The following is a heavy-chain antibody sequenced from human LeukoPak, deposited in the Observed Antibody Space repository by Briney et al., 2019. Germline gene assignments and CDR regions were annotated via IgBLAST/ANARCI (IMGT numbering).Heavy chain of an antibody. D-gene: IGHD5-18*01. V-gene: IGHV3-23*01. CDR1: GFTFSSYA. J-gene: IGHJ4*02. CDR2: ISGSGGST. CDR3: AKAGLGTAMAEELDFDY. Sequence: GGSLRLSCAASGFTFSSYAMSWVRQAPGKGLEWVSAISGSGGSTYYADSVKGRFTLSRDNPKNTLYLQMNSLRAEDTAVYYCAKAGLGTAMAEELDFDYWGQGTLVTVSS.